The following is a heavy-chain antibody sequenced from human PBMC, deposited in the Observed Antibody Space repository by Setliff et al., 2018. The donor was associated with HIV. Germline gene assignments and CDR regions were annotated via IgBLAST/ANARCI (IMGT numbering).Heavy chain of an antibody. CDR3: AREGGYDYGYTIFY. D-gene: IGHD5-18*01. Sequence: ASETLSLTCTVSNYSISSGYYWGWLRQSPGKGPERIASISHSGNTYYNPSLKSRVSISLDTSKNQFSLKLSSVTAADTAIYFCAREGGYDYGYTIFYWGQGTLVTVSS. V-gene: IGHV4-38-2*02. CDR2: ISHSGNT. CDR1: NYSISSGYY. J-gene: IGHJ4*02.